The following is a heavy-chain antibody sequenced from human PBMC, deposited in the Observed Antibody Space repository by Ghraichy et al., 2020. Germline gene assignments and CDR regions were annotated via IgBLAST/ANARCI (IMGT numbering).Heavy chain of an antibody. J-gene: IGHJ4*02. CDR2: IYTSGST. CDR1: GGSISSYY. Sequence: SETLSLTCTVSGGSISSYYWSWIRQPPGKGLEWIGYIYTSGSTNYNPSLKSRVTISVDTSKNQFSLKLSSVTAADTAVYYCARGVGNNWNYFAFDYWGQGTLVTVSS. D-gene: IGHD1-7*01. V-gene: IGHV4-4*09. CDR3: ARGVGNNWNYFAFDY.